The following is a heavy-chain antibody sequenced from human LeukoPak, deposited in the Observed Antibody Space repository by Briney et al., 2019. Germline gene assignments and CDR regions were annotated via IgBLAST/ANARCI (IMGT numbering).Heavy chain of an antibody. CDR2: ISASNGNT. CDR3: SSRYCNTTSCYALGAFDL. J-gene: IGHJ3*01. V-gene: IGHV1-18*01. CDR1: GYTFTSYG. Sequence: ASVKVSCKASGYTFTSYGISWVRQAPGQGLEWMGWISASNGNTNYAQKLQGRVTLTTDTSTGTAYMDLRSLSSDDTAVYYCSSRYCNTTSCYALGAFDLWGQGTMITVSS. D-gene: IGHD2-2*01.